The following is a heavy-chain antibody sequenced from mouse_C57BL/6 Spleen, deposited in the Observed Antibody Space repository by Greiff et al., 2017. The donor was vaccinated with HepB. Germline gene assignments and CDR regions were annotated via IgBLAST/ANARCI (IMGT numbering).Heavy chain of an antibody. CDR2: IYPSDSET. V-gene: IGHV1-61*01. CDR1: GYTFTSYW. D-gene: IGHD1-1*01. Sequence: QVQLQQPGAELVRPGSSVKLSCKASGYTFTSYWMDWVKQRPGQGLECIGNIYPSDSETHYNQKFKDKATLTVDKSSSTAYMQLSSLTSEDSAVYYCARSYYGSSYAPYAMDYWGQGTSVTVSS. CDR3: ARSYYGSSYAPYAMDY. J-gene: IGHJ4*01.